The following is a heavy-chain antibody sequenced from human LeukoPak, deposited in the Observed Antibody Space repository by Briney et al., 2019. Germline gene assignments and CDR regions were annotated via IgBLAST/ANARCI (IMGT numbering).Heavy chain of an antibody. CDR3: AREPMTTVTTDY. CDR1: GFSLSGYW. CDR2: ISYDGSNK. D-gene: IGHD4-17*01. V-gene: IGHV3-30-3*01. Sequence: GGSLRLSCVASGFSLSGYWMYWVRQAPGKGLEWVAVISYDGSNKYYADSVKGRFTISRDNSKNTLYLQMNSLRAEDTAVYYCAREPMTTVTTDYWGQGTLVTVSS. J-gene: IGHJ4*02.